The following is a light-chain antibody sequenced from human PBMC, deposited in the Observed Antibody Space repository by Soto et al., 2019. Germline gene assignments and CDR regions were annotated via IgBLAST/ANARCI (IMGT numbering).Light chain of an antibody. Sequence: EIVMTQSPATLSVSPGERATLSCRASQTLYNNLAWYQQKLGQAPRLLIYGASARATDIPARFSGSWSGTEFTLTISGLQSEDFAIYYCQQYSYWPLTFGGGTKVEIK. CDR1: QTLYNN. V-gene: IGKV3-15*01. CDR2: GAS. CDR3: QQYSYWPLT. J-gene: IGKJ4*01.